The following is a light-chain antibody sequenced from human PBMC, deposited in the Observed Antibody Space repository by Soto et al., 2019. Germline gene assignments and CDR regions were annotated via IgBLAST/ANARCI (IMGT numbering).Light chain of an antibody. J-gene: IGKJ1*01. CDR3: QQRSNWPT. CDR2: DAS. V-gene: IGKV3-11*01. Sequence: ALTQSPGTLSLSPGERATLSCRASQSVSSYLAWYQQKPGQAPRLLIYDASNRATGIPARFSGSGSGTDFTLTISSLEPEDFAVYYCQQRSNWPTFGQGTNVDIK. CDR1: QSVSSY.